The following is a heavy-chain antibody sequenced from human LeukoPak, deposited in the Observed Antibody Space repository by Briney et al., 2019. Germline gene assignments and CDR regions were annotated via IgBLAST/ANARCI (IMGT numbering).Heavy chain of an antibody. Sequence: ASVKVSCKVSGYTLTELPMHWVRQAPGKGLEWMGGFDPEDGETIYAQKFQGRVTMTEDTSTDTAYMELSSLRSEDTAVYYCATAPKWLRLAFDIWGQGTMVTVSS. D-gene: IGHD5-12*01. V-gene: IGHV1-24*01. CDR2: FDPEDGET. J-gene: IGHJ3*02. CDR3: ATAPKWLRLAFDI. CDR1: GYTLTELP.